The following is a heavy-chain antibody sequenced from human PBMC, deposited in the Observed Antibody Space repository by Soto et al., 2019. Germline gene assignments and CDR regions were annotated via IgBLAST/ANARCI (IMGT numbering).Heavy chain of an antibody. V-gene: IGHV3-30*03. CDR1: GFTFSNFG. J-gene: IGHJ6*02. Sequence: QEQLVESGGGVVQPGRSLRLSCAASGFTFSNFGMHWVRQAPGKGLEWVAIISYDGSKEYYAGSVKGRITISRDNSRNTLYLQMNCLRAEDTAGYYCARESDGMDVWGQGTTVAVSS. CDR2: ISYDGSKE. CDR3: ARESDGMDV.